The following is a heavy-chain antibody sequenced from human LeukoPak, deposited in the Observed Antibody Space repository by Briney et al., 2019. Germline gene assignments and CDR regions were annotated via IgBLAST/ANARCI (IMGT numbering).Heavy chain of an antibody. D-gene: IGHD3-3*01. Sequence: SETLSLTCTVSGGSISSSSYYWSWIRQPPGKGLEWIGYIYYSGSTNYNPSLKSRVTISVDTSKNQFSLKLSSVTAADTAVCYCARARGYYDFWSGPLDYWGQGTLVTVSS. CDR3: ARARGYYDFWSGPLDY. J-gene: IGHJ4*02. CDR1: GGSISSSSYY. V-gene: IGHV4-61*01. CDR2: IYYSGST.